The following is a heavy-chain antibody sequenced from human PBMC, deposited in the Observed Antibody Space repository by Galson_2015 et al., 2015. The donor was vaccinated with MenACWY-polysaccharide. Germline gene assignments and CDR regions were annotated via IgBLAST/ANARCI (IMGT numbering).Heavy chain of an antibody. D-gene: IGHD1-26*01. CDR1: GLTFSRLW. J-gene: IGHJ3*02. CDR2: IKEDGSEG. Sequence: SLRLSCAASGLTFSRLWMTWVRQAPGKGLEWVASIKEDGSEGYYVDSVKGRFTISRDNAKESLYLQMNSLRVEDTAVYYCARVNSGTFLGDAFDIWGQGTMVTVSS. V-gene: IGHV3-7*01. CDR3: ARVNSGTFLGDAFDI.